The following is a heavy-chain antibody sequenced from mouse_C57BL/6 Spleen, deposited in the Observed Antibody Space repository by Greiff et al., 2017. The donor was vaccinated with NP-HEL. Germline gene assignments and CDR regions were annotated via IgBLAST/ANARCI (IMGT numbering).Heavy chain of an antibody. J-gene: IGHJ4*01. D-gene: IGHD1-1*01. CDR2: IDPNSGCT. CDR1: GYTFTSYW. Sequence: QVQLQQPGAELVKPGASVKLSCKASGYTFTSYWMHWVKQRPGRGLEWIGRIDPNSGCTKYNEKLKSKATLTVDKPSSTAYMQLSSLTSEDSAVYYCARWRTTVVPSAMDYWGQGTSVTVSS. CDR3: ARWRTTVVPSAMDY. V-gene: IGHV1-72*01.